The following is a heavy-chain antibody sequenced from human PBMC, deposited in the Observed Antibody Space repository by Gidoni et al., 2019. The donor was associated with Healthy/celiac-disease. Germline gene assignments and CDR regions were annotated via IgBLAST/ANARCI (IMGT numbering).Heavy chain of an antibody. CDR1: GFTFSNAW. D-gene: IGHD2-2*01. J-gene: IGHJ6*03. CDR3: TTQGYCSSTSCYHYYYYYMDV. V-gene: IGHV3-15*01. CDR2: IKSKTDGGTT. Sequence: EVQLVESGGGLVKPGGSLRHSCAASGFTFSNAWMSWVRQAPGKGLEWVGRIKSKTDGGTTDYAAPVKGRFTISRDDSKNTLYLQMNSLKTEDTAVYYCTTQGYCSSTSCYHYYYYYMDVWGKGTTVTVSS.